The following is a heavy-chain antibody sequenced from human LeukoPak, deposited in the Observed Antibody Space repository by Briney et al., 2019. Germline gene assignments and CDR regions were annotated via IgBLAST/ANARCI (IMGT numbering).Heavy chain of an antibody. V-gene: IGHV3-30*02. CDR3: AKDGGGGYDFWSGYYRNTYYFDY. CDR2: IRYDGSKK. Sequence: GESLRLSCAASGFTFSSYGMHWVRQPPAKGLEWVAFIRYDGSKKYYADSVKGRLTISRHNSTNTLYLQMNSLRAEDTAVYYCAKDGGGGYDFWSGYYRNTYYFDYWGQGTLVTVSS. D-gene: IGHD3-3*01. J-gene: IGHJ4*02. CDR1: GFTFSSYG.